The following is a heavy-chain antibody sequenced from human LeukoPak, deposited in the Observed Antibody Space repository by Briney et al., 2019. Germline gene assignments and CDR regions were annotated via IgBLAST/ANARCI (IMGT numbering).Heavy chain of an antibody. J-gene: IGHJ4*02. CDR1: GGSISSGSYY. Sequence: PSETLSLTCTVSGGSISSGSYYWGWIRQPPGEGLEWIGSIYYSGSTYYNPSLKSRVTISVDTSKNQFSLKLSSVTAADTAVYYCARLLWFGELLRYFDYWGQGTLVTVSS. CDR2: IYYSGST. D-gene: IGHD3-10*01. CDR3: ARLLWFGELLRYFDY. V-gene: IGHV4-39*07.